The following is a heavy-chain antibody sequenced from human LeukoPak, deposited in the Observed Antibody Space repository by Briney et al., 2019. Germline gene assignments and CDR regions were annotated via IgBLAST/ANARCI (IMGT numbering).Heavy chain of an antibody. CDR2: ISGSGGAGT. CDR1: GFTFSSYA. D-gene: IGHD3-22*01. Sequence: PGGSLRLSCAGSGFTFSSYAMSWVRQAPGKGLEWVSTISGSGGAGTYYADSVKGRFTISRDNSKNTLYLQMNSLRAEDTAVYYCAKVIDSSGYYLGFDYWGQGTLVTVSS. CDR3: AKVIDSSGYYLGFDY. J-gene: IGHJ4*02. V-gene: IGHV3-23*01.